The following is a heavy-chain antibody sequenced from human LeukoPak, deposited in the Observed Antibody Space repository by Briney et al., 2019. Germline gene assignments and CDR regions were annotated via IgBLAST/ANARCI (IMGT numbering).Heavy chain of an antibody. CDR1: GDSISSYY. Sequence: SETLPLTCTVSGDSISSYYWSWIRQPAGKGLEWIGRIYTSGSTNYNPSLKSRVTMSVDTSKNQFSLKLSSVTAADTAVYYCARDGSDIAVAGTDYWGQGTLVTVSS. V-gene: IGHV4-4*07. J-gene: IGHJ4*02. CDR2: IYTSGST. D-gene: IGHD6-19*01. CDR3: ARDGSDIAVAGTDY.